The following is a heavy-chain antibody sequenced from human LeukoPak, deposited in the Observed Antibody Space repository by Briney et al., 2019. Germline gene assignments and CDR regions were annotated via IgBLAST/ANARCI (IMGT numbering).Heavy chain of an antibody. D-gene: IGHD2-21*01. Sequence: MPSETLSLTCTVSGGSISSYYWSWIRQPAGKGLEWIGRIYSSGGTNYNPSLKSRVTMSVDTSKNQFSLKVNSVTAADTAMYYCARDAPYSGEDDPFDIWGQGTMVTVSS. CDR1: GGSISSYY. CDR3: ARDAPYSGEDDPFDI. J-gene: IGHJ3*02. CDR2: IYSSGGT. V-gene: IGHV4-4*07.